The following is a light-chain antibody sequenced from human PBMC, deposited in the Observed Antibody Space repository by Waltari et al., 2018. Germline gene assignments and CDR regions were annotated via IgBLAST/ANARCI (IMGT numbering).Light chain of an antibody. CDR2: DAS. J-gene: IGKJ2*01. CDR3: QQRSNWPPGYT. Sequence: EIVLTQSPATLSLSPGERATLSCRASQSVSSYLAWYQQKPGQAPRLLIYDASNRATGIPARFSGSWSGTDFTLTISSLEPEDFAVYYCQQRSNWPPGYTFGQGTKLEI. CDR1: QSVSSY. V-gene: IGKV3-11*01.